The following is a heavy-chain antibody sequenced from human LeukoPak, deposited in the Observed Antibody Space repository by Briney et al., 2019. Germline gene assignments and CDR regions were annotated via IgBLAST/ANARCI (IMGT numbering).Heavy chain of an antibody. CDR3: ARDLRISDYYYYGMDV. Sequence: GSLRLSCAAAGFTFSSYGMQRVRQAPGKGLGWVAVIWYDGSNKYYADSVKGRFTISRDNSKNTLYLQMNSLRAEDTAVYYCARDLRISDYYYYGMDVWGQGTTVTVSS. V-gene: IGHV3-33*01. CDR2: IWYDGSNK. D-gene: IGHD2-15*01. J-gene: IGHJ6*02. CDR1: GFTFSSYG.